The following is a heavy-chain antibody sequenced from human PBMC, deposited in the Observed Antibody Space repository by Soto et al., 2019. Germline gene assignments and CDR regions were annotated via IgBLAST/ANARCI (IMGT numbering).Heavy chain of an antibody. Sequence: PSHAQSLTGARSGGYVSRGGCSWSWIRKHPGKGLEWIGYIYYSGSTYYNPSLKSRVTISVDTSKNQFSLKLSSVTAADTAVYYCARGAPTTPFDPWGQGTLVTVSS. CDR3: ARGAPTTPFDP. J-gene: IGHJ5*02. D-gene: IGHD1-1*01. CDR2: IYYSGST. V-gene: IGHV4-31*11. CDR1: GGYVSRGGCS.